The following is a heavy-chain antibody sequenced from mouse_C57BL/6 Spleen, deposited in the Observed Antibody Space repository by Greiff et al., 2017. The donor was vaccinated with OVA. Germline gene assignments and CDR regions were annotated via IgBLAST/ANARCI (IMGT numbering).Heavy chain of an antibody. D-gene: IGHD4-1*01. CDR1: GYTFTSYW. V-gene: IGHV1-7*01. J-gene: IGHJ1*03. CDR2: INPSSGYT. Sequence: QVQLQQSGAELAKPGASVKLSCKASGYTFTSYWLHWVKQRPGQGLEWIGYINPSSGYTKYNQKFKDKATLTADKSSSTAYMQLSSLTSEDSAVYYCARGETGWYFDVWGTGTTVTVSS. CDR3: ARGETGWYFDV.